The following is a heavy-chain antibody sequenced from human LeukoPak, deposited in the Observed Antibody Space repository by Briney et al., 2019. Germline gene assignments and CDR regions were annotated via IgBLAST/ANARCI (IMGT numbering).Heavy chain of an antibody. V-gene: IGHV1-18*01. CDR2: ISAYNGNT. CDR1: GCTFTSYG. J-gene: IGHJ4*02. CDR3: ARDLLERGGSGWKIPDY. Sequence: ASVKVSCKASGCTFTSYGISWVRQAPGQGLEWMGWISAYNGNTNYAQKLQGRVTMTTDTSTSTAYMELRSLRSDDTAVYYCARDLLERGGSGWKIPDYWGQGTLVTVSS. D-gene: IGHD6-19*01.